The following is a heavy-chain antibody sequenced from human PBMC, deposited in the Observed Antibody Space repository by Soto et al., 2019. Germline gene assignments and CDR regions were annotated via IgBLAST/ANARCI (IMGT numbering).Heavy chain of an antibody. CDR3: AKDTREDWNFVVYYFDY. J-gene: IGHJ4*02. D-gene: IGHD1-7*01. Sequence: QVQLVESGGGVVQPGMSLRLSCAASGFTFSSYGMHWVRQAPGKGLEWVAVISYDGSNKYYADSVKGRFTISRDNSKNTLYLQMNSLRPEDTAMYFCAKDTREDWNFVVYYFDYWGQGTLVTVSS. V-gene: IGHV3-30*18. CDR1: GFTFSSYG. CDR2: ISYDGSNK.